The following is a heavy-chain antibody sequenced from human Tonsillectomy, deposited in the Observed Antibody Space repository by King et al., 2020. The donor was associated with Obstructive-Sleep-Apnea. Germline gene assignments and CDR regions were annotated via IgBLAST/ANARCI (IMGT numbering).Heavy chain of an antibody. CDR3: ARGGGGSGNY. CDR2: IYYSGST. CDR1: GGSISSGGYY. V-gene: IGHV4-31*03. J-gene: IGHJ4*02. D-gene: IGHD3-10*01. Sequence: VQLQESGPGLVKPSQTLSLTCIVSGGSISSGGYYWRWIRQHPGKGLEWIGYIYYSGSTYYNPSLKSRVTISVDTSKNQFSLKLSSVTAAETAVYYCARGGGGSGNYWGQGTLVTVSS.